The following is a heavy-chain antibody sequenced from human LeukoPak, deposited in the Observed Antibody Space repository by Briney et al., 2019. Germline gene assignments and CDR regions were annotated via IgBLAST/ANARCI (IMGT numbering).Heavy chain of an antibody. D-gene: IGHD2-2*01. J-gene: IGHJ4*02. CDR3: ARDPSLGYCSSTSCYEGY. CDR1: GGSISSGSYY. CDR2: IYTSGST. Sequence: PSQTLSLTCTVSGGSISSGSYYWSWIRQPAGKGLEWIGRIYTSGSTNYNPSLKSRVTISVDTPKNQFSLKLSSVTAADTAVYYCARDPSLGYCSSTSCYEGYWGQGTLVTVSS. V-gene: IGHV4-61*02.